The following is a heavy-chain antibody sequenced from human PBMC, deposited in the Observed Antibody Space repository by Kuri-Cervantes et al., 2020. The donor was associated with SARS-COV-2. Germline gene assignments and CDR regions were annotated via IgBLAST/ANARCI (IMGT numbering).Heavy chain of an antibody. CDR3: ARGEGFLEWFPIDS. CDR2: FPWQTRSS. V-gene: IGHV3-9*01. CDR1: GFTFDDYA. J-gene: IGHJ4*02. D-gene: IGHD3-3*01. Sequence: GGSLRLSCAASGFTFDDYAMHWVRQAPGKGLEWVSFFPWQTRSSVYADSGEGRFTISRDNAKNSLYLQMNTLRAEDTAVYYCARGEGFLEWFPIDSWGQGTLVTVSS.